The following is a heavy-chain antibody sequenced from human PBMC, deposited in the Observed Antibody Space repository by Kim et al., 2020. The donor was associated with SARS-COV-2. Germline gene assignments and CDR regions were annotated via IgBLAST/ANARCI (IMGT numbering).Heavy chain of an antibody. CDR1: GFSVSTSF. Sequence: GGSLRLSCAASGFSVSTSFMSWVRQAPGKGLEWVSGIYSGGTTWYGDSVKGRFPVSRDSSKNTLYLQMTNLRAEDTAVYYCVGEINRLGSDNYHDHNPFDPWGQGTLVTVSS. V-gene: IGHV3-53*01. CDR3: VGEINRLGSDNYHDHNPFDP. CDR2: IYSGGTT. J-gene: IGHJ5*02. D-gene: IGHD3-16*01.